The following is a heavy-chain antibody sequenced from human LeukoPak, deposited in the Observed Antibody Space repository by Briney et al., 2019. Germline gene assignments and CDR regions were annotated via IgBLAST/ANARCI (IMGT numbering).Heavy chain of an antibody. Sequence: PGRSLRLSCAASGVTFDDYAMHWVRQAPGKGLEWVSGISWNSGSIGYADSVKGRFTISRDNAKNSLYLQMNSLRAEDTALYYCAKGSTRLPPNWFDPWGQGTLVTVPS. CDR2: ISWNSGSI. V-gene: IGHV3-9*01. CDR1: GVTFDDYA. D-gene: IGHD3-16*01. J-gene: IGHJ5*02. CDR3: AKGSTRLPPNWFDP.